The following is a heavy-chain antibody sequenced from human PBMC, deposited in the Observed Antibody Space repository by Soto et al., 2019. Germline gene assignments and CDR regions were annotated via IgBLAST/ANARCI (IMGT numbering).Heavy chain of an antibody. CDR3: ARGAYCSGGSCYWWFDP. V-gene: IGHV6-1*01. CDR2: TYYRSKWYN. Sequence: PSQTLSLTCAISGDNVPSNSAAWNWIRQSPSRGLEWLGRTYYRSKWYNDYAVSVKSRITINPDTSKNQFSLQLNSVTPEDTAVYYCARGAYCSGGSCYWWFDPWGQGTLVTVSS. J-gene: IGHJ5*02. D-gene: IGHD2-15*01. CDR1: GDNVPSNSAA.